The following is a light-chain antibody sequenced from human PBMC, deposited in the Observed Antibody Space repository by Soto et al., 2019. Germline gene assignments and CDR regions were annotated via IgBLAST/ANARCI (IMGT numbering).Light chain of an antibody. V-gene: IGKV3-11*01. Sequence: EVVLTQSPVTLSLSPGERATLSCRASQSFRGLLAWYQQKPGQAPRLLIYDASSRPTDIPARLSGSGSGTDFTLTISSLEPEDFAVYFCQQFSRSHITFGGGTKV. CDR3: QQFSRSHIT. CDR2: DAS. J-gene: IGKJ4*01. CDR1: QSFRGL.